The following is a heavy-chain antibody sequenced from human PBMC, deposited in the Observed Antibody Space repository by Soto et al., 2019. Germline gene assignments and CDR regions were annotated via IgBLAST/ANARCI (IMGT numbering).Heavy chain of an antibody. Sequence: EVQLLESGGGLVQPGGSLRLSCAASGFTFRSYVVSWVRQAPGKGLEWLSTISGSGSDTYYADSVRGRFAISRDNSKNTLYLQMDSLGAEDTAVYYCGKMAWLGDLPGHDYWGQGTLVTVSS. CDR1: GFTFRSYV. CDR2: ISGSGSDT. D-gene: IGHD3-10*01. CDR3: GKMAWLGDLPGHDY. V-gene: IGHV3-23*01. J-gene: IGHJ4*02.